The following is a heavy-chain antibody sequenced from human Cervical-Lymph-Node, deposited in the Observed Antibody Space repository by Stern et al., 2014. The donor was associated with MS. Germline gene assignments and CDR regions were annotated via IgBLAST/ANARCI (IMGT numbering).Heavy chain of an antibody. D-gene: IGHD1-26*01. CDR1: ENTFTGYY. Sequence: QVQLGHSGAEVKKPGASVKVTCKTSENTFTGYYIHWVRQAPGQGLEWMGWINPNSGATNYAQRFQDRVSLTSDTSNSLAYMELDRLTSGDTAVYYCARISLGSGIDYWGQGSLVTVSS. V-gene: IGHV1-2*02. J-gene: IGHJ4*02. CDR3: ARISLGSGIDY. CDR2: INPNSGAT.